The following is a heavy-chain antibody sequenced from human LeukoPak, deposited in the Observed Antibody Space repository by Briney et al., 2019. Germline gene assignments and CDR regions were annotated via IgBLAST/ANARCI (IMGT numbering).Heavy chain of an antibody. D-gene: IGHD3-22*01. Sequence: PGGSLRLSCAASGFTFSSYAMSWIRQPPGKGLEWIGEINHSGSTNYNPSLKSRVTISVDTSKNQFSLKLSSVTAADTAVYYCARGRRGSYYYDSSGYYYFDYWGQGTLVTVSS. J-gene: IGHJ4*02. CDR2: INHSGST. CDR3: ARGRRGSYYYDSSGYYYFDY. V-gene: IGHV4-34*01. CDR1: GFTFSSYA.